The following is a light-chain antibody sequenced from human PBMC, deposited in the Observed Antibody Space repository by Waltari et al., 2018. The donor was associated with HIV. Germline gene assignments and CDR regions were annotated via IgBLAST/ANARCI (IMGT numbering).Light chain of an antibody. Sequence: SYELAQPPSVSVSSGQTASISCSGYNLVNKYVSWYQQRSGQSPLLVLYQDTKRPSGVPERFSGSNSGNTATLTINETQPVDEAEYSCQTWDSGTIVFGGGTKLSVL. V-gene: IGLV3-1*01. CDR1: NLVNKY. CDR3: QTWDSGTIV. CDR2: QDT. J-gene: IGLJ3*02.